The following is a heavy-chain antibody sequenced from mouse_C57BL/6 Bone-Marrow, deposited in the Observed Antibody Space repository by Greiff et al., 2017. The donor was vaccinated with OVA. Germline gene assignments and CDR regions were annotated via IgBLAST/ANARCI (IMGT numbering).Heavy chain of an antibody. D-gene: IGHD1-1*01. V-gene: IGHV1-81*01. J-gene: IGHJ2*01. CDR3: ARGTYFYYFDY. Sequence: VQLQESGAELARPGASVKLSCKASGYTFTSYGISWVKQRTGQGLEWIGEIYPRSDNTYYNEKFKGKATLTADKSSSTAYMELRSLTSEDSAVYFCARGTYFYYFDYWGQGTTLTVSS. CDR1: GYTFTSYG. CDR2: IYPRSDNT.